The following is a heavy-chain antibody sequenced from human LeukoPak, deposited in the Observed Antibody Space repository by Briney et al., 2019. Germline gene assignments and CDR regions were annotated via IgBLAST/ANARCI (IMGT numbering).Heavy chain of an antibody. CDR1: GFTFSSYW. CDR2: INSDGSGT. V-gene: IGHV3-74*01. Sequence: GGSLRLSCAASGFTFSSYWMHWVRQAPGKGLVCVSRINSDGSGTKYADSVKGRFTISRDNAKSTLYLQMNSLRAEDTAVYYCARGRGNYYANWFDPWGQGTLVTVSS. J-gene: IGHJ5*02. D-gene: IGHD1-26*01. CDR3: ARGRGNYYANWFDP.